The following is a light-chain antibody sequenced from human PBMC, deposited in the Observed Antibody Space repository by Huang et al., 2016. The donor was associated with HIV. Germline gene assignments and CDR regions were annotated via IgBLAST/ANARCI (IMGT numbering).Light chain of an antibody. CDR3: MQALQTPYT. J-gene: IGKJ2*01. CDR2: FGS. Sequence: EIVVTQSPLSLPVTPGEPASISCKSSQSLLQRNGYNYLEWYLQKPGQSPQLLIYFGSSRASGVPDRFSGGGSGTDFSLKISRVEAEDAGIYYCMQALQTPYTFGQGTKLEI. V-gene: IGKV2-28*01. CDR1: QSLLQRNGYNY.